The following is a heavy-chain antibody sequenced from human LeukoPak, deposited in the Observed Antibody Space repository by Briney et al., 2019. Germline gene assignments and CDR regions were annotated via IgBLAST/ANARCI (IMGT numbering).Heavy chain of an antibody. CDR2: IHHSGRT. CDR3: AREVDVPSTSDVFDI. D-gene: IGHD2-15*01. CDR1: GVSISSADY. Sequence: SETLSLTCTVSGVSISSADYWSWIRQPPGKGLEWVGYIHHSGRTHYNPSLKSRATLSLDTSKNQFSLKLTSVTAADTAVYYCAREVDVPSTSDVFDIWGQGTVVTVSS. V-gene: IGHV4-31*03. J-gene: IGHJ3*02.